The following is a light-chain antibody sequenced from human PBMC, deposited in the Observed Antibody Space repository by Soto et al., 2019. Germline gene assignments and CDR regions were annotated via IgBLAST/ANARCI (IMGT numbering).Light chain of an antibody. J-gene: IGKJ4*01. CDR2: DAY. V-gene: IGKV3-11*01. CDR3: QQRSAWPLT. CDR1: TSVRGY. Sequence: EIVLTQSPATLSLSPGERATLSCRASTSVRGYLAWYQQKLGQAPRLLISDAYNRAAGVPARFSGSGSGADFTLTISSLEPEDVAVYFCQQRSAWPLTFGGGTKVEIK.